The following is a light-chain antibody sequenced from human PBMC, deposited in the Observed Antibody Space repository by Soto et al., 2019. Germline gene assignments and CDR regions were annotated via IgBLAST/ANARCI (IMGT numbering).Light chain of an antibody. J-gene: IGKJ2*01. CDR3: QQYNSSPYT. CDR1: QSISGW. CDR2: NAS. V-gene: IGKV1-5*01. Sequence: DIQMTQSPSTLSASVGDRVTITCRASQSISGWLAWYQQKPGKAPKVLIFNASSLETGVPSRFSGSGSGTDFTLTISSLQPDDFATYYCQQYNSSPYTFGQGTKLEIK.